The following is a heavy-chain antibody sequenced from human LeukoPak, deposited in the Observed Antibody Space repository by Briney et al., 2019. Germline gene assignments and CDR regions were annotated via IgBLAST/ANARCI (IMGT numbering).Heavy chain of an antibody. CDR1: GFTFTSYG. Sequence: ASVKVSCKASGFTFTSYGFTWVRQAPGQGLEWMGWISAYNGNTNYAQNFQGRVTMTTDTSTTTVYMELRGLRSDDTAVYYCARGGRDGMDVWGQGTTVTVSS. CDR2: ISAYNGNT. D-gene: IGHD3-16*01. J-gene: IGHJ6*02. V-gene: IGHV1-18*01. CDR3: ARGGRDGMDV.